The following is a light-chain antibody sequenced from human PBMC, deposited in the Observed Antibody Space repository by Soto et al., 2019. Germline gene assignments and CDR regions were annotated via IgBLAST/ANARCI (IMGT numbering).Light chain of an antibody. Sequence: VVTQSLVTLSVPQGGRATLSCRASQSVSTDLAWYQQRPGQAPRLLIYGASTRATGIPARFSGSGSGTDFTLTISSLQSEDFAIYYCQQYYDWLTCRFGQGAKVDI. CDR1: QSVSTD. V-gene: IGKV3-15*01. CDR3: QQYYDWLTCR. J-gene: IGKJ1*01. CDR2: GAS.